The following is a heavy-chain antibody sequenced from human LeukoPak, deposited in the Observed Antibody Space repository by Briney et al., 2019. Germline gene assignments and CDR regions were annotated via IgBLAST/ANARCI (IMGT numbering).Heavy chain of an antibody. V-gene: IGHV4-34*01. CDR3: ARRAGYCSSTSCPTTIDY. CDR1: GGSFSGYY. CDR2: INHSGST. Sequence: PSETLSLTCAVYGGSFSGYYWSWIRQPPGKGLEWIGEINHSGSTNYNPSLKSRVTISVDTSKDQFSLKLSSVTAADTAVYYCARRAGYCSSTSCPTTIDYWGQGTLVTVSS. D-gene: IGHD2-2*01. J-gene: IGHJ4*02.